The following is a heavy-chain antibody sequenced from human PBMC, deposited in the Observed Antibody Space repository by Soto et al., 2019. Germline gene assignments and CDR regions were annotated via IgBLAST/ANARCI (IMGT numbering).Heavy chain of an antibody. J-gene: IGHJ4*02. V-gene: IGHV3-23*01. D-gene: IGHD3-22*01. CDR3: AKGPYDSSGYYWYAVIGTHDY. CDR1: GFTFSSYA. Sequence: GSLRLSCAASGFTFSSYAMSWVRQAPGKGLEWVSAISGSGGSTYYADSVKGRFTISRDNSKNTLYLQMNSLRAEDTAVYYCAKGPYDSSGYYWYAVIGTHDYWGQGTLVTVSS. CDR2: ISGSGGST.